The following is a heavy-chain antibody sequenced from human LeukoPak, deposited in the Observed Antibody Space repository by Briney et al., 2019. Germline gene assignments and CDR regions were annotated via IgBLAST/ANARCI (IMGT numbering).Heavy chain of an antibody. CDR1: GYPFTGYY. V-gene: IGHV1-2*02. J-gene: IGHJ5*02. D-gene: IGHD1-26*01. CDR3: ARDGSGSYYGWFDP. CDR2: INPNSGGA. Sequence: GASVKVSCKASGYPFTGYYMHWVRQAPGQGLEWMGWINPNSGGANYEQKFQGRVTMTRDTSISTAYMELSGLRSDDTAVYYCARDGSGSYYGWFDPWGQGTLVTVSS.